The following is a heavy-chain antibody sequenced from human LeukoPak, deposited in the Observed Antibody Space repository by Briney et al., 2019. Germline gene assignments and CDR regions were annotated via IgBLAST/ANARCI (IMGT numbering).Heavy chain of an antibody. CDR3: ARGYYDSSGSYCPDY. D-gene: IGHD3-22*01. CDR1: GYTFTSYY. CDR2: INPSGGST. J-gene: IGHJ4*02. Sequence: ASVKVSCKASGYTFTSYYMHWVRQAPRQGLEWMGIINPSGGSTSYAQKFQGRVTMTRDTSTSTVYMELSSLRSEDTAVFYCARGYYDSSGSYCPDYWGQGTLVTVSS. V-gene: IGHV1-46*01.